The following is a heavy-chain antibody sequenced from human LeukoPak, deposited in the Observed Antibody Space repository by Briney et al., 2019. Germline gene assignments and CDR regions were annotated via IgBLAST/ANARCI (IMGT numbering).Heavy chain of an antibody. V-gene: IGHV3-66*01. Sequence: GGSLRLSCAASGLTVSSNYMSWVRQAPGKGLEWVSVIYSGGSTYYADSVKGRFTISRDNSKNTLYLQMNSLRAEDTAVYYCARGLAAAYFDPWGQGTLVTVSS. CDR1: GLTVSSNY. J-gene: IGHJ5*02. D-gene: IGHD6-13*01. CDR2: IYSGGST. CDR3: ARGLAAAYFDP.